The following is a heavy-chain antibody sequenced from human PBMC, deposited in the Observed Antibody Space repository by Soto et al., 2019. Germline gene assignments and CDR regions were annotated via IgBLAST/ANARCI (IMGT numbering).Heavy chain of an antibody. D-gene: IGHD1-26*01. V-gene: IGHV4-59*01. CDR1: GGSISAYY. CDR2: IYYSGST. Sequence: SETLSLSCTFSGGSISAYYWSWIRQPPGKGLEWIGHIYYSGSTNYSPSLKSRVTISIDTSKRQFSLKLRSVTAADTAVYYCARVGSGSYYDFNWFDPWGQGKVVTVSS. J-gene: IGHJ5*02. CDR3: ARVGSGSYYDFNWFDP.